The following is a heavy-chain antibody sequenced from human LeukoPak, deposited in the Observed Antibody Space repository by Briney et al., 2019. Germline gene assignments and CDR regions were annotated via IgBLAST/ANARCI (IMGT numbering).Heavy chain of an antibody. J-gene: IGHJ4*02. CDR2: INHIGST. V-gene: IGHV4-34*01. CDR3: ARLIYYDSSGYSDY. D-gene: IGHD3-22*01. Sequence: SETLSLTCAVCGGSFSSYYWSWIRQPPGKGLEWIGKINHIGSTNYSPSLKSRVTISVDMSKNQFSLKLSSVTAADTDVYYCARLIYYDSSGYSDYWGQGSLVTVSS. CDR1: GGSFSSYY.